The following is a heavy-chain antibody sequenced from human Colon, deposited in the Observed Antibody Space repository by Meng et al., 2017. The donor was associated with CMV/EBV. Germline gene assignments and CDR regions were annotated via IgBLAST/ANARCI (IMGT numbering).Heavy chain of an antibody. CDR2: ISADNGDT. J-gene: IGHJ4*02. D-gene: IGHD3-3*01. CDR1: GYTFTSYA. CDR3: ARVPVGTSRYYTSDY. Sequence: SGYTFTSYAMHWVRQAPAQRLEWMGWISADNGDTKSSQKFQGSLTITSDTSASTAYMELSSLRAEDTAIYFCARVPVGTSRYYTSDYWGQGTLVTVSS. V-gene: IGHV1-3*01.